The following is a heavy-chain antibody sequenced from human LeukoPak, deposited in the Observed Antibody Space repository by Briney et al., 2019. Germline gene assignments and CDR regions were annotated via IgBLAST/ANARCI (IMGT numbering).Heavy chain of an antibody. CDR2: LSGSGSKT. CDR3: AKHPAVGSYYYFDS. Sequence: GGSLRLSCAASGFTFSTYAMSWVRQAPGKGLEWVAALSGSGSKTYYADSVRGRFTISRDNSRNTLYPQINSLRAEDTAIYYCAKHPAVGSYYYFDSWGQGTLLTVSS. V-gene: IGHV3-23*01. J-gene: IGHJ4*02. D-gene: IGHD3-10*01. CDR1: GFTFSTYA.